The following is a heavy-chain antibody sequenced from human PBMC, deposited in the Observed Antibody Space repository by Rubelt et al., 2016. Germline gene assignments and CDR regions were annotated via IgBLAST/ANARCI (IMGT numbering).Heavy chain of an antibody. J-gene: IGHJ6*02. CDR3: ASSAYYDYPPDV. V-gene: IGHV5-51*01. Sequence: DTRYSPSFQGQVTISADKSISTAYLQWSSLKASDTAMYYCASSAYYDYPPDVWGQGTTVTVSS. CDR2: DT. D-gene: IGHD3-16*01.